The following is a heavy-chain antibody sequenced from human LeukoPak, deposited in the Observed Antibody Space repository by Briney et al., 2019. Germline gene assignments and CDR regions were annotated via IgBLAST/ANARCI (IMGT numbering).Heavy chain of an antibody. D-gene: IGHD5-18*01. CDR3: AKVPGYSFGYNYYGMDV. CDR2: ISYDGSNK. CDR1: GFTFSSYG. J-gene: IGHJ6*02. Sequence: GRSLRLSCAASGFTFSSYGMHWVRQAPGKGLEWVAVISYDGSNKYYADSVKGRFTISRDNSKNTLYLQMNSLRAEDTAMYYCAKVPGYSFGYNYYGMDVWGQGTTVTVSS. V-gene: IGHV3-30*18.